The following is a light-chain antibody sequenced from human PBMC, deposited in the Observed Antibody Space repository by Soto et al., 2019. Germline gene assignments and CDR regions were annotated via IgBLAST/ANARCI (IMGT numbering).Light chain of an antibody. V-gene: IGKV3-20*01. CDR3: QQYGSSPST. CDR1: QVGSSY. CDR2: GAS. J-gene: IGKJ1*01. Sequence: EIMLKQSPATLSLYPGERATLSCRASQVGSSYLAWYQQKPGQAPRLLIYGASSRATGIPARFSGSGSGTDFTLTISRLEPEDFAVYYCQQYGSSPSTFGQGTKVDI.